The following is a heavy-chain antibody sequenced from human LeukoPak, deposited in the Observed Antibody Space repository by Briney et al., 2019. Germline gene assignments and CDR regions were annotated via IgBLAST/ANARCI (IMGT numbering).Heavy chain of an antibody. CDR1: GFTVSSNY. D-gene: IGHD2-2*01. CDR2: IYNGGNT. V-gene: IGHV3-66*01. J-gene: IGHJ4*02. Sequence: GGSLRLSCAASGFTVSSNYMSWVRQAPGKGLERVSFIYNGGNTYYADSVKGRFTISRDNAKNSLYLQMNSLRAEDTAVYYCARGARSVVPAASFDYRGQGTLVTVSS. CDR3: ARGARSVVPAASFDY.